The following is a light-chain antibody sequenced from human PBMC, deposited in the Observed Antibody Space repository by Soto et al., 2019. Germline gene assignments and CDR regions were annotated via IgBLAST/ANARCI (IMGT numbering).Light chain of an antibody. CDR3: QQYGTSLWT. V-gene: IGKV3-20*01. Sequence: EIVLTQSPGTLSLSPGERATLSCRASQSVSSIYLGWYQQKPGQAPRLLMYGASSRATGIPERFSGSGSGTDFTLTISRVEPEDFALYYCQQYGTSLWTFGQGTKVDIK. J-gene: IGKJ1*01. CDR2: GAS. CDR1: QSVSSIY.